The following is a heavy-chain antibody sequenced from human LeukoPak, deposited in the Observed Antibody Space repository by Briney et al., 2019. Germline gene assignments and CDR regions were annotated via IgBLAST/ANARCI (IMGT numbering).Heavy chain of an antibody. CDR3: ARLGAHGWLGIDH. V-gene: IGHV3-7*01. CDR2: IKQDGSET. J-gene: IGHJ4*02. Sequence: GGSLRLSCAASGFTFSSYAMSWVRQAPGKGLEWVAHIKQDGSETSYVDSVKGRFTISRDNAKNSLSLQLNSLRAEDTAVYFCARLGAHGWLGIDHWGQGTLVTVSS. D-gene: IGHD6-19*01. CDR1: GFTFSSYA.